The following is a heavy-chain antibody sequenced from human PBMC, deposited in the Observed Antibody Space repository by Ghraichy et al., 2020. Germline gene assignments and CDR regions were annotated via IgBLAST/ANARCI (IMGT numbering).Heavy chain of an antibody. CDR3: ASQTYYYGSGSYYIDY. V-gene: IGHV4-39*01. Sequence: SETLSLTCTVSGGSISSSSYYWGWIRQPPGKGLEWIGSIYYSGSTYYNPSLKSRVTISVDTSKNQFSLKLSSVTAADTAVYYCASQTYYYGSGSYYIDYWGQGTLVTVSS. CDR1: GGSISSSSYY. CDR2: IYYSGST. J-gene: IGHJ4*02. D-gene: IGHD3-10*01.